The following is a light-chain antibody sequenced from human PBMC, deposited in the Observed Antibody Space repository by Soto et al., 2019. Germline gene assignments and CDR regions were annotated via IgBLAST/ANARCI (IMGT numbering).Light chain of an antibody. CDR2: DVS. Sequence: QSALTQPASVSGSPGQSITISCTGTSSDVGGYNYVSWYQQHPGKAPKLMIYDVSNRPSGVSNRFSGSKSGNTASLTISGLQAEDEAKYYCSSYTSSSTLEVFGGGTKVTVL. J-gene: IGLJ2*01. CDR1: SSDVGGYNY. CDR3: SSYTSSSTLEV. V-gene: IGLV2-14*01.